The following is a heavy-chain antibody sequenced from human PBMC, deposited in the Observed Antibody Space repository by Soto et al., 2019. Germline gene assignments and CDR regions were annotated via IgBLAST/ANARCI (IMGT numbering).Heavy chain of an antibody. J-gene: IGHJ4*01. Sequence: ASVKVSCKASGYTFTSYYIHWVRQAPGQGLEWMGVINPGGGSTNYAQKSKGRVTMTRDTSTSTVYMELSSLTSEDTAVYYCARPTVVGATVRYFFDYWGQGTLVTVSS. V-gene: IGHV1-46*01. CDR3: ARPTVVGATVRYFFDY. CDR2: INPGGGST. CDR1: GYTFTSYY. D-gene: IGHD1-26*01.